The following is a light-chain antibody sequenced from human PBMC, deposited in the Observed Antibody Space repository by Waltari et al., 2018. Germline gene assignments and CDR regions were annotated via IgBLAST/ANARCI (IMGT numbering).Light chain of an antibody. CDR1: QSVSSNY. CDR2: GAS. Sequence: VYTQSPGTLCWSPGVRAPPCCRASQSVSSNYLGWYQQKPGQPPSLLIYGASSRATGIPDRFSGSGSGTDFTLTISRLEPEDFAVYYCQQYGSSPLTFGGGTKVEIK. J-gene: IGKJ4*01. CDR3: QQYGSSPLT. V-gene: IGKV3-20*01.